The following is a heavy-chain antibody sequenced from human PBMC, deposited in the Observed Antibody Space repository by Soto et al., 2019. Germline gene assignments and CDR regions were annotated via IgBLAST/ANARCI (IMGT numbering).Heavy chain of an antibody. CDR3: ARGREGDY. Sequence: QVHLVQSGAEVKKPGASVKVSCKGSGYAFTTYGITWVRQAPGQGLEWMGWISAHNGNTTYAQKLQARVTVTRDTSTCAAYMQQRSLRTDVTAVDGCARGREGDYGGQGAEVTVSS. CDR1: GYAFTTYG. D-gene: IGHD1-26*01. CDR2: ISAHNGNT. V-gene: IGHV1-18*01. J-gene: IGHJ4*02.